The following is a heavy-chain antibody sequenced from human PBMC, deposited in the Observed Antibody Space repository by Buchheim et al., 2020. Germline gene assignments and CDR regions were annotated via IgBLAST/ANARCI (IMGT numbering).Heavy chain of an antibody. CDR2: ISYDGSNK. V-gene: IGHV3-30-3*01. Sequence: QVQLVESGGGVVQPGRSLRLSCAASGFTFSSYAMHWVRQAPGKGLEWVAVISYDGSNKYYADSVKGRFTISRDNSKNTLYLQMNSLRAEDTAVYYCARGLLDDSSGYYFDYWGQGTL. CDR1: GFTFSSYA. J-gene: IGHJ4*02. CDR3: ARGLLDDSSGYYFDY. D-gene: IGHD3-22*01.